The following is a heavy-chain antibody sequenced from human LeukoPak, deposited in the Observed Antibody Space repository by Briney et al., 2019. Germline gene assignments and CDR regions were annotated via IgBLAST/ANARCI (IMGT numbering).Heavy chain of an antibody. CDR1: GGTFSSYA. D-gene: IGHD2-2*01. Sequence: SVKVSCKASGGTFSSYAISWVRQAPGQGLERMGGIIPIFGTANYAQKFQGRVTITADESTSTAYMELSSLRSEDTAVYYCASHVLLGYCSSTSCYDAFDIWGQGTMVTVSS. V-gene: IGHV1-69*13. CDR2: IIPIFGTA. J-gene: IGHJ3*02. CDR3: ASHVLLGYCSSTSCYDAFDI.